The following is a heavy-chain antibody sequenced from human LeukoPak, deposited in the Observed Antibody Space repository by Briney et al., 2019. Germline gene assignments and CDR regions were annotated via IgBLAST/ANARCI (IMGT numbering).Heavy chain of an antibody. CDR2: IYYSGST. D-gene: IGHD3-9*01. CDR3: ARTYYDILTGSLDWFDP. J-gene: IGHJ5*02. CDR1: GGSISSGDYY. Sequence: SETLSLTCTVPGGSISSGDYYWSWIRQPPGKGLEWIGYIYYSGSTYYNPSLKSRVTISVDTPKNQFSLKLSSVTAADTAVYYCARTYYDILTGSLDWFDPWGQGTLVTVSS. V-gene: IGHV4-30-4*01.